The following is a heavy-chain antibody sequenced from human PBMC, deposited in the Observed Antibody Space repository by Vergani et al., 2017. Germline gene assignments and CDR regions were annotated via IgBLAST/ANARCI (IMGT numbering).Heavy chain of an antibody. CDR3: ARETADFWSGYDLFGWFDP. V-gene: IGHV4-59*01. J-gene: IGHJ5*02. CDR2: IYYSGRT. Sequence: QVQLQESGPGLVKPSETLSLTCTVSGGSISSYYWSWIRPPPGKGLEWIGYIYYSGRTNYNPSLKSRVNISVDTANNQLSLKLSSVTAADTAVYYCARETADFWSGYDLFGWFDPWGQGTLVTVSS. CDR1: GGSISSYY. D-gene: IGHD3-3*01.